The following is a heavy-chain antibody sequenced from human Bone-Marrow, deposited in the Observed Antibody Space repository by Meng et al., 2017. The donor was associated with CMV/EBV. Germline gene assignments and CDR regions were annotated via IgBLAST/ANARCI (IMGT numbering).Heavy chain of an antibody. D-gene: IGHD5-24*01. Sequence: QVQLQESGPGLVKPSQTLSLTCTVSGGSISSGSYYWSWIRQPAGKGLEWIGRIYTSGSTNYNPSLKSRVTISVDTSKNQFSLKLSSVTAADTAVYYCAREGGWLQLGYFDYWGQGTLVTVSS. CDR1: GGSISSGSYY. V-gene: IGHV4-61*02. CDR3: AREGGWLQLGYFDY. J-gene: IGHJ4*02. CDR2: IYTSGST.